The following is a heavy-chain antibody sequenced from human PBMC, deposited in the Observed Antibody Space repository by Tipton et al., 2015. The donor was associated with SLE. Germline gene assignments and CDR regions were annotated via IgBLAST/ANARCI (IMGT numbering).Heavy chain of an antibody. D-gene: IGHD3-22*01. CDR1: GFIFRDYA. CDR3: ARQGYDSSGYYFDY. Sequence: SLRLSCAASGFIFRDYAMSWVRQAPGTGLEWVSSISSSSNYIYYADSVKGRFTISRDNAKNSLYLQMNGLRAEDTAVYYCARQGYDSSGYYFDYWGQGTLVTVSS. J-gene: IGHJ4*02. CDR2: ISSSSNYI. V-gene: IGHV3-21*01.